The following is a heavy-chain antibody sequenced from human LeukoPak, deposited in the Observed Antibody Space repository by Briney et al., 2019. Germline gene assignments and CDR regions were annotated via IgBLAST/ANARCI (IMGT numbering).Heavy chain of an antibody. CDR2: ISYDGSNK. CDR3: AKDKSSSGWYGMDV. J-gene: IGHJ6*02. V-gene: IGHV3-30-3*01. Sequence: TGGSLRLSCEASEFIFSSSMHWVRQAPGKGLEWVVFISYDGSNKDYADSVKGQFTISRDNSKNTLYLQMNSLRADDTAIYYCAKDKSSSGWYGMDVWGQGTTVTVSS. CDR1: EFIFSSS. D-gene: IGHD6-19*01.